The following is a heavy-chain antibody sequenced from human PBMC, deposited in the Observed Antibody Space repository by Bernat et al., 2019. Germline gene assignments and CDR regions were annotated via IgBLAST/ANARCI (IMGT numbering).Heavy chain of an antibody. CDR3: AAGGTCTSCYCWCDP. J-gene: IGHJ5*02. Sequence: QVHLQESGPGLVKPSQTLSLTCTVSGCSISSGDYYWSWIRQPPGKGLEWIGYIYYSGSTYYNPSLRSRVTISVDRSKNQFSLKLSSVTAADTAVYYCAAGGTCTSCYCWCDPWGQGTLVTVS. D-gene: IGHD2-2*01. V-gene: IGHV4-30-4*01. CDR1: GCSISSGDYY. CDR2: IYYSGST.